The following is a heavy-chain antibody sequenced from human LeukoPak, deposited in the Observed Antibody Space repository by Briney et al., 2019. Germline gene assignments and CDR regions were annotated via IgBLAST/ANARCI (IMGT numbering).Heavy chain of an antibody. V-gene: IGHV3-48*03. CDR2: ISSSGRSV. CDR3: GRDYGGTPGY. Sequence: GGSLRLSCAASGFTFSSYDMNWVRQAPGKGLEWVSYISSSGRSVYYADSVKGRFTISRDNAKNSLYLQMNRLRAEDTAVYYCGRDYGGTPGYWGQGTLVTVSS. CDR1: GFTFSSYD. J-gene: IGHJ4*02. D-gene: IGHD4-23*01.